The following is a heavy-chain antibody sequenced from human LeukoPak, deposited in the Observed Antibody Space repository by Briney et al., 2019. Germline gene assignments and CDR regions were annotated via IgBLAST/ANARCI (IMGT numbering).Heavy chain of an antibody. CDR1: GGSISSYY. D-gene: IGHD4-17*01. V-gene: IGHV4-59*01. Sequence: SETLSLTCTVSGGSISSYYWSWIRQPPGKGLEWIGYIYYSGSTNYNPSLKSRVTISVDTSKNQFSLKLSSVTAADTAVYYCARAYGDYYYYYMDVWGKGTTVTVSS. CDR2: IYYSGST. J-gene: IGHJ6*03. CDR3: ARAYGDYYYYYMDV.